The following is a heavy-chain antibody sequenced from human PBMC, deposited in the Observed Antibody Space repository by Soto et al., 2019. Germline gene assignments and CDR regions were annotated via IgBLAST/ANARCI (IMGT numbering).Heavy chain of an antibody. CDR1: GGSFSGYY. CDR2: INHSGST. V-gene: IGHV4-34*01. D-gene: IGHD2-2*01. J-gene: IGHJ6*03. Sequence: SETLSLTCAVYGGSFSGYYWSWIRQPPGKGLEWIGEINHSGSTNYNPSLKSRVTISVDTSKNQFSLKLSSVTVADTAVYYCGRFFVVEPAPPPAYYMDVWGKGTTVTVSS. CDR3: GRFFVVEPAPPPAYYMDV.